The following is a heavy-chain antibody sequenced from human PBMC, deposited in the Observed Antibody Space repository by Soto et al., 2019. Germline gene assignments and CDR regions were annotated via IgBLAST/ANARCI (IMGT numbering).Heavy chain of an antibody. J-gene: IGHJ5*01. D-gene: IGHD3-3*01. CDR1: GGSISNNHYY. V-gene: IGHV4-39*01. CDR3: AAYFDFWSGYYTGWFES. CDR2: IYYRGNT. Sequence: SETLSLTYTVSGGSISNNHYYWAWVRQPPGKGLDWIGSIYYRGNTYYNPSLKSRVAISVDTSRNQFSLRLRSVTAADTAVYYCAAYFDFWSGYYTGWFESWGQGTLVTVS.